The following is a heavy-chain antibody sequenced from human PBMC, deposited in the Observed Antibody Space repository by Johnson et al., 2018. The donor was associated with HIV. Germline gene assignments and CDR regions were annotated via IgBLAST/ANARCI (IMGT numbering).Heavy chain of an antibody. J-gene: IGHJ3*02. D-gene: IGHD5-18*01. CDR2: ISSSGSTI. CDR3: ASGYSYGTDAFDI. V-gene: IGHV3-11*04. Sequence: QVQLVESGGGLVKPGGSLRLSCAASGFTFSDYYMSWIRPAPGKGLEWVSYISSSGSTIYYADSVKGQFTISRDNAKNSLYLQMNSLRSEDTAVYYCASGYSYGTDAFDIWGQGTMVTVSS. CDR1: GFTFSDYY.